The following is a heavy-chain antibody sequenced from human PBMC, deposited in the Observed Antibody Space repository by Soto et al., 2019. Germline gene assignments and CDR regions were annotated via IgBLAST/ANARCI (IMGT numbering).Heavy chain of an antibody. CDR3: ARTYDFWSGYSSPPDDAFDI. V-gene: IGHV1-8*01. CDR1: GYTFTSYD. CDR2: MNPNSGNT. Sequence: ASVKVSCKASGYTFTSYDIKWVRQATGQGLEWMGWMNPNSGNTGYAQKFQGRVTMTRNTSISTAYMELSSLRSEDTAVYYCARTYDFWSGYSSPPDDAFDIWGQGTMVTVSS. J-gene: IGHJ3*02. D-gene: IGHD3-3*01.